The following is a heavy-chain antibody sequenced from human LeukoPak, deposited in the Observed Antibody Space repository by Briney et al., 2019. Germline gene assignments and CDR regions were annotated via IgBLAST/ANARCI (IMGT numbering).Heavy chain of an antibody. CDR3: ARATVTNWFDP. CDR2: INHSGST. Sequence: SETLSLTCTVSGDSISSYYWSWIRQPPGKGLEWIGEINHSGSTNYNPSLKSRVTISVDTSNNQFSLKLSSVTAADTAVYYCARATVTNWFDPWGQGTLVTVSS. CDR1: GDSISSYY. V-gene: IGHV4-34*01. J-gene: IGHJ5*02. D-gene: IGHD4-17*01.